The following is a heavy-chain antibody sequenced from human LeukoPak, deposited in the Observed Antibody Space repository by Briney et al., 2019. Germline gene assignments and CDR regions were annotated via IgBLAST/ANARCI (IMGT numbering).Heavy chain of an antibody. CDR3: ATVTLTTDGQNFDY. D-gene: IGHD4-17*01. Sequence: SVKVSCKASGGTFSSYAISWVRQAPGQGLEWMGGIIPVFSDRRYAQNFQGRVTITTDESRSTAYMELSSLRSEDTAVYYCATVTLTTDGQNFDYWGQGTLVTVSS. V-gene: IGHV1-69*05. J-gene: IGHJ4*02. CDR1: GGTFSSYA. CDR2: IIPVFSDR.